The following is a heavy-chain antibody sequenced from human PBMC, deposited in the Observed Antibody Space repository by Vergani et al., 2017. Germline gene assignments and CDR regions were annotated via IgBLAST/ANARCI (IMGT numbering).Heavy chain of an antibody. D-gene: IGHD2-21*01. CDR2: IYWDDDK. V-gene: IGHV2-5*02. Sequence: QITLKESGPTLVKPTQTLTLTCTFSGFSLSTSGVGVGWIRQPPGKALEWLALIYWDDDKRYSPSLKSRLTITKVTSKNQVVLTMTNNDPVDTAQYYCSHGGESRSAFDFWGQGTMVTVSS. CDR1: GFSLSTSGVG. CDR3: SHGGESRSAFDF. J-gene: IGHJ3*01.